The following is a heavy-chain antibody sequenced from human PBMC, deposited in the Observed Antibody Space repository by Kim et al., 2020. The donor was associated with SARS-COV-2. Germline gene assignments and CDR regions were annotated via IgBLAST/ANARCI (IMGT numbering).Heavy chain of an antibody. Sequence: GGSLRLSCAASGFTFSNAWMSWVRQAPGKGLELVGRIKSKTDGGTTDYAAPVKGRFTISRDDSKNTLYLQMNSLKTEDTAVYYCSTSYSSSWYGCWGQGTLLPVSS. CDR3: STSYSSSWYGC. CDR2: IKSKTDGGTT. V-gene: IGHV3-15*01. J-gene: IGHJ5*01. CDR1: GFTFSNAW. D-gene: IGHD6-13*01.